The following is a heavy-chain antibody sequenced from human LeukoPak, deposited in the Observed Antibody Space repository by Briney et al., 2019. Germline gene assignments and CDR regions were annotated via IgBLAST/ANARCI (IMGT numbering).Heavy chain of an antibody. CDR1: GYTLTGYY. CDR3: ASGILTGYPPVYYYYGMDV. Sequence: ASVKVSCKASGYTLTGYYMHWVRQAPGQGLEWMGRINPNSGGTNYAQKFQGRVTMTRDTSISTAYMELSRLRSDDTAVYYCASGILTGYPPVYYYYGMDVWGQGTTVTVSS. CDR2: INPNSGGT. V-gene: IGHV1-2*06. J-gene: IGHJ6*02. D-gene: IGHD3-9*01.